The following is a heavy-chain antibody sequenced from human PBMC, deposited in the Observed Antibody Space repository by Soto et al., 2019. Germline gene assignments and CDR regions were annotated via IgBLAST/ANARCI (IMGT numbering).Heavy chain of an antibody. D-gene: IGHD5-18*01. CDR2: IYYSGNP. Sequence: QVQLQESGPGLVKPSQTLSLTCTVSGGSISRGNYYWSWIRQHPGKGLEWIGYIYYSGNPNYNPSLKRRVTISVDTSKNQFSLKLTSVTAADTAVYYWARSDTAMVSPYWYFDLWGRGTLVTVSS. CDR3: ARSDTAMVSPYWYFDL. V-gene: IGHV4-31*03. CDR1: GGSISRGNYY. J-gene: IGHJ2*01.